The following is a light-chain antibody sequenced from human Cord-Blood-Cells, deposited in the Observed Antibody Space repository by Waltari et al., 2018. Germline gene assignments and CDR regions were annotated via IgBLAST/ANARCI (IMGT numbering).Light chain of an antibody. J-gene: IGLJ3*02. CDR2: DVS. Sequence: QSALTQPASVSGSPGQSITISCTGTSSDVGGYNYVSGYQQHPGKAPKLMSYDVSKRPSGVSKRFAGSESGNTASLTISGLQAEDEADYDCSSDTSSSTWVFGGGTKLTVL. V-gene: IGLV2-14*01. CDR3: SSDTSSSTWV. CDR1: SSDVGGYNY.